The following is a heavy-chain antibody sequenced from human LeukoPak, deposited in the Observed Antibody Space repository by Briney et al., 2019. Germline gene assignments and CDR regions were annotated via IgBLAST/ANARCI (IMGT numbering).Heavy chain of an antibody. J-gene: IGHJ5*02. CDR3: ARASAAAGKKNWFDP. V-gene: IGHV1-18*01. D-gene: IGHD6-13*01. CDR2: ISAYNGNT. CDR1: GYTFTSYG. Sequence: ASVKVSSTASGYTFTSYGISWVRQAPGQGLEWMGWISAYNGNTNYAQKLQGRVTMPTDTSTSTAYMELRSLRSDDTAVYYCARASAAAGKKNWFDPWGQGTLVTVSS.